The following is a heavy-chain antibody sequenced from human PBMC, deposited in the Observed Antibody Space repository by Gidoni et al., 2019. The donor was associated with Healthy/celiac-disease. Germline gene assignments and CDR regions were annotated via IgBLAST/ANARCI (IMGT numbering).Heavy chain of an antibody. CDR2: IKSKTDGGTT. Sequence: EVQLVESGGGWVKPGGSLRLSCAASGFPFSNAWMNWLRQAQGKGLEWVGRIKSKTDGGTTDYAAPVKGRFTISRDDSKNTLYLQMNSLKTEDTAVYYCTTGPIGDSSGYYFTTAVEDYWGQGTLVTVSS. J-gene: IGHJ4*02. V-gene: IGHV3-15*07. CDR3: TTGPIGDSSGYYFTTAVEDY. CDR1: GFPFSNAW. D-gene: IGHD3-22*01.